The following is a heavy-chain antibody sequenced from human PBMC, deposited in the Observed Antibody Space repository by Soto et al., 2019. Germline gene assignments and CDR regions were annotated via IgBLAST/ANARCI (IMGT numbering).Heavy chain of an antibody. D-gene: IGHD2-21*01. CDR2: IYYSGST. CDR1: GGSISSGGYC. V-gene: IGHV4-31*03. Sequence: TSETLSLTCTVSGGSISSGGYCWSWIRQHPGKGLEWIGYIYYSGSTYYNPSLKSRVTISVDTSKNQFSLKLSSVTAADTAVYYCARDRAGDLYGMDVWGQGTTVTVSS. CDR3: ARDRAGDLYGMDV. J-gene: IGHJ6*02.